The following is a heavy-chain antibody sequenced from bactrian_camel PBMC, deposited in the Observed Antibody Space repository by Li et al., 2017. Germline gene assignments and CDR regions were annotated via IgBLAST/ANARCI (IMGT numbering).Heavy chain of an antibody. CDR1: DHSFTTYC. V-gene: IGHV3-3*01. CDR2: VFPSGLRT. D-gene: IGHD2*01. J-gene: IGHJ4*01. Sequence: RLVESGGGSVQSGGSLTLSCAVSDHSFTTYCLAWFRQTPGKEREGVAAVFPSGLRTAYADPVKGRFTISQDNTKGTYYLQMYTLKPEDTAMYYCVASDVGYSTRDFNHWGLGTQVTVS. CDR3: VASDVGYSTRDFNH.